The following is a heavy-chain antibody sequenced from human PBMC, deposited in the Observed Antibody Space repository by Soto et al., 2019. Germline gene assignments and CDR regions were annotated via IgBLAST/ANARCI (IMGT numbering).Heavy chain of an antibody. D-gene: IGHD2-15*01. CDR3: AYDNGYCSGGSCYDRFDY. J-gene: IGHJ4*02. Sequence: GGSLRLSCAASGFTFSSYAMSWVRQAPGKGLEWVSAISGSGGSTYYADSVKGRFTIFRDNSKNTLYLQMNSLRAEDTAVYYCAYDNGYCSGGSCYDRFDYWGQGTLVTVSS. CDR2: ISGSGGST. V-gene: IGHV3-23*01. CDR1: GFTFSSYA.